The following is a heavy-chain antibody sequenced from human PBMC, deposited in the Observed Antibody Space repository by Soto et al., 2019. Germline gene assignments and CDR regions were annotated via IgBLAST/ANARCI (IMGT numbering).Heavy chain of an antibody. D-gene: IGHD1-26*01. CDR1: GGTFSSYA. CDR2: IIPIFGTA. V-gene: IGHV1-69*13. J-gene: IGHJ4*02. CDR3: TTNRMELRFDD. Sequence: SVKVSCKASGGTFSSYAISWVRQAPGQGLEWMGGIIPIFGTANYAQKFQGRVTITADESTSTAYMELSSLRSEDTAVYYCTTNRMELRFDDWGQGTLVTVSS.